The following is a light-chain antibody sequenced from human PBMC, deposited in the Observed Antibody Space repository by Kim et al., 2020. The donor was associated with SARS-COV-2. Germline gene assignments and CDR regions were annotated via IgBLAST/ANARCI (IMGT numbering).Light chain of an antibody. J-gene: IGKJ5*01. CDR3: QQRSRWPIT. CDR2: DAS. CDR1: QDISRY. Sequence: LSPADTAPLSRRASQDISRYLAWYPQTAGQAPRRLIYDASNRVTGIPARFSGSGSGTDFTLTISSLEPEDFAFYYCQQRSRWPITFGQGTRLEIK. V-gene: IGKV3-11*01.